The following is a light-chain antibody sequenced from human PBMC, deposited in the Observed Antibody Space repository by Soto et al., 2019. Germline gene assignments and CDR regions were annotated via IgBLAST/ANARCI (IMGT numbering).Light chain of an antibody. CDR2: ATS. J-gene: IGKJ5*01. Sequence: VLTQSPGTLSLSPGERATLSCRASQSVSSSSLAWYQQKPGQAPRLLLYATSSRATGIPVRFSGGGSGTDFPLTISRLGPEDSAVYYCQQYGGSPLLTFGQGTRLEIK. CDR1: QSVSSSS. CDR3: QQYGGSPLLT. V-gene: IGKV3-20*01.